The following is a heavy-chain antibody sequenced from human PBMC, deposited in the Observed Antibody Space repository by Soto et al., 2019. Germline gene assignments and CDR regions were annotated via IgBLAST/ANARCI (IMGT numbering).Heavy chain of an antibody. D-gene: IGHD4-17*01. CDR3: ARAKAPYTVTTPWFDP. V-gene: IGHV4-31*03. Sequence: SETLSLTCTVSGGSISSGGYYWSWIRQHPGKGLEWIGYIYYSGSTYYNPSLKSRVTISVDTSKNQFSLKLSSVTAADTAVYYCARAKAPYTVTTPWFDPWGQGTLVTVSS. CDR2: IYYSGST. CDR1: GGSISSGGYY. J-gene: IGHJ5*02.